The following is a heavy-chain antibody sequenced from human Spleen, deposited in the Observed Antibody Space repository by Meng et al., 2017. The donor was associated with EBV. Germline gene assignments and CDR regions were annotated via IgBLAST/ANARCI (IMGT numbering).Heavy chain of an antibody. J-gene: IGHJ4*02. Sequence: QVQLQERCPGMVKPSDLLALPSLVSGGPIRSSTYYWGWIRQPPGKGLEWIGSIYYSGSTDYTPSLKTRVTISLDTSKNQFSLKLTSVTAADTAVFYRARDVGYYFDFWGQGTLVTSPQ. CDR2: IYYSGST. CDR1: GGPIRSSTYY. D-gene: IGHD2-15*01. CDR3: ARDVGYYFDF. V-gene: IGHV4-39*07.